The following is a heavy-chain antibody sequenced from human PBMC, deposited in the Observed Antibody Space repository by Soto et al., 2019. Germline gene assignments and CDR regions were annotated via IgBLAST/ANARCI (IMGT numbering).Heavy chain of an antibody. V-gene: IGHV4-39*07. CDR2: IYYSGSI. Sequence: SETLSLTCTVSGGSISSSDYYWGWIRQPPGMGLEWIGTIYYSGSIYYNPSLKSRVTISVDTSKNQFSLKLSSVTAADTAVYYCAATVTTFSWFDPWGQGTLVTVSS. CDR3: AATVTTFSWFDP. D-gene: IGHD4-17*01. J-gene: IGHJ5*02. CDR1: GGSISSSDYY.